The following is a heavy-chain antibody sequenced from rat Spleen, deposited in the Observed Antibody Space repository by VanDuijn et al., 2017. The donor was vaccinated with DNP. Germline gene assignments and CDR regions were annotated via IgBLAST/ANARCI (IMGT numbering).Heavy chain of an antibody. CDR1: GLTFSDYN. V-gene: IGHV5S10*01. CDR2: SIYDDSRT. J-gene: IGHJ2*01. D-gene: IGHD4-3*01. Sequence: EVQLVESGGGLVQPGRSLKLSCTASGLTFSDYNMAWVRQAPKKGLEWVATSIYDDSRTYYGDSVKGRFTASRDNAKSTLYLQMNSLRSEDIATYYCVRWNSGHFDYWGQGVMVTVSS. CDR3: VRWNSGHFDY.